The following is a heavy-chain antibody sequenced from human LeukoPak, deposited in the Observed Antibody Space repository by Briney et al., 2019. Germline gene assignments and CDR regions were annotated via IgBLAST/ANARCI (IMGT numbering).Heavy chain of an antibody. CDR3: ARGPTAMVMTDYYYYYMDV. D-gene: IGHD5-18*01. CDR2: ISSSSSYI. J-gene: IGHJ6*03. CDR1: GFTFSSYS. Sequence: GGSLRLSCAASGFTFSSYSMNWVRQAPGKRLEWVSSISSSSSYIYYADSVKGRFTISRDNAKNSLYLQMNSLRAEDTAVYYCARGPTAMVMTDYYYYYMDVWGKGTTVTVSS. V-gene: IGHV3-21*01.